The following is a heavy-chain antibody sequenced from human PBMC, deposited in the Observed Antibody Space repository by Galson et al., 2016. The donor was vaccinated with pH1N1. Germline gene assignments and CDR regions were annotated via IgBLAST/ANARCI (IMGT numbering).Heavy chain of an antibody. CDR2: IIPIFGTP. Sequence: VKVSCKASGGTFYKFSFTWVRQAPGQGLEWMGGIIPIFGTPTYAQRFQDRLTISADESTNTAYMELDRLTSEDTAIFYCSGTDLRQGELTYDFSYDMDVWGQGTTVTVSS. V-gene: IGHV1-69*01. D-gene: IGHD3-16*01. CDR1: GGTFYKFS. J-gene: IGHJ6*02. CDR3: SGTDLRQGELTYDFSYDMDV.